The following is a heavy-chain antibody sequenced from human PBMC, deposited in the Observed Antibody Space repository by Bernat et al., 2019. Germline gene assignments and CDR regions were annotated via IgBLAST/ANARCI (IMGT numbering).Heavy chain of an antibody. V-gene: IGHV3-9*01. J-gene: IGHJ4*02. CDR2: ISWNSGSI. D-gene: IGHD3-10*01. CDR3: AKGLDYYGSGSYSY. Sequence: EVQLVESGGGLVQPGRSLRLSCAASGFTFDDYAMHWVRQAPGKGLEWVSGISWNSGSIGYADSVKGRFTISRDNAKNSLYLQMNSLRAEDTALYDRAKGLDYYGSGSYSYWGQGTLVTVSS. CDR1: GFTFDDYA.